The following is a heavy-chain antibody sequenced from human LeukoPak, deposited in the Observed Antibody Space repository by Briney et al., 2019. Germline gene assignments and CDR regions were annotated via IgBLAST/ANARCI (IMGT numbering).Heavy chain of an antibody. CDR2: IKQDGSEK. J-gene: IGHJ3*02. V-gene: IGHV3-7*01. CDR3: AKHEIRAGTRNKAFDI. Sequence: GGSLRLSCAASGFTFSSYWMSWVRQAPGKGLEWVANIKQDGSEKNYVDSVEGRFTISRDNAKNSLYLQMNSLRAEDTAVYYCAKHEIRAGTRNKAFDIWGQGTMVTVSS. CDR1: GFTFSSYW.